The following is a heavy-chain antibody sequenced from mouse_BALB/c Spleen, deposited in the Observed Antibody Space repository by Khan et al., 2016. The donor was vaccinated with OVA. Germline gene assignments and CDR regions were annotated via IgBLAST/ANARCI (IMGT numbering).Heavy chain of an antibody. CDR2: ISDGGGST. J-gene: IGHJ3*01. Sequence: EVELVESGGGLVKPGGSLKLSCAASGFSFRDYYMYWIRQTPEERLEWVATISDGGGSTSYPDSVKGRFTISRDNAENNLYLQMSSLKSEDTAKYYCARAGYGGVAYWGQRTLVTVAA. V-gene: IGHV5-4*02. CDR1: GFSFRDYY. D-gene: IGHD1-1*02. CDR3: ARAGYGGVAY.